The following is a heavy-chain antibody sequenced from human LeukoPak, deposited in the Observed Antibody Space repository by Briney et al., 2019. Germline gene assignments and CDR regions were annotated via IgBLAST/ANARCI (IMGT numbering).Heavy chain of an antibody. J-gene: IGHJ6*03. D-gene: IGHD3-10*01. V-gene: IGHV4-34*01. Sequence: SETLSLTCAVYGGSFSGYFWSWIRQPPGKGLEWIGDINHNGGTNYNPSLKSRVTISVDTSKSQFSLRLTPVTAADTAVYYCARHAPSYDYYGSGGYYMDVWGTGTTVTISS. CDR2: INHNGGT. CDR3: ARHAPSYDYYGSGGYYMDV. CDR1: GGSFSGYF.